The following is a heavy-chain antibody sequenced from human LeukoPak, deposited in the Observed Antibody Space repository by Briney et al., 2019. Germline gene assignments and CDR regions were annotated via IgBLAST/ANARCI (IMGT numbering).Heavy chain of an antibody. CDR2: ISGGGDAT. V-gene: IGHV3-23*01. J-gene: IGHJ4*02. CDR3: TRSAPFYFDY. Sequence: PGGSLRLSCAASGFTFSSYGMIWVRQAPGKGPECVSAISGGGDATYYADSVKGRFTVSRDNPKNILYLQVDSPRAEDTALYYCTRSAPFYFDYWGQGTLVTVFS. CDR1: GFTFSSYG.